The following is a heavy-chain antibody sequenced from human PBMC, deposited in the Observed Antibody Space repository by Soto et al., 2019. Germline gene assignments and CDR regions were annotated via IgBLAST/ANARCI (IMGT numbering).Heavy chain of an antibody. Sequence: QVQLVQSGAEVKKPGSSVKVSCKASGGSLSNYGISWVRQAPGQGLEWMGAIIPVFGTPNYAQKFQDRVTITADESTTIVYMEVRSLTSEDTAVYYCARGEATKIVVTTYYAMDVWGQGTTVTVSS. V-gene: IGHV1-69*12. J-gene: IGHJ6*02. D-gene: IGHD3-22*01. CDR1: GGSLSNYG. CDR2: IIPVFGTP. CDR3: ARGEATKIVVTTYYAMDV.